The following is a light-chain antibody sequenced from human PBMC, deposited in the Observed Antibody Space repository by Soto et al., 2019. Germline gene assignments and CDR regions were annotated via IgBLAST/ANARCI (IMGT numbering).Light chain of an antibody. CDR2: GAS. J-gene: IGKJ5*01. V-gene: IGKV3D-15*01. Sequence: VMTQSPTTLSVSPGERVTPSCWASQSISGNLAWYQQKPGQAPRVLIYGASKRATGIPDRFSGSGSGTDFSLTISRLEPEDFAVYYCQQYNDWPRTFGQGTRLEIK. CDR1: QSISGN. CDR3: QQYNDWPRT.